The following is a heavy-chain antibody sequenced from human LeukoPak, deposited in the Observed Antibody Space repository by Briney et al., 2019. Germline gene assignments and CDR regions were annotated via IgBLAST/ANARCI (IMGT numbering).Heavy chain of an antibody. CDR3: ARDGYCSGGSCYTSYAFDI. V-gene: IGHV1-69*13. D-gene: IGHD2-15*01. CDR1: GGTFSSYA. Sequence: SVKVSCKASGGTFSSYAISWVRQAPGQGLEWMGGIIPIFGTANYAQKFQGRVTITADESTSTAYMELSSLRSEDTTVYYCARDGYCSGGSCYTSYAFDIWGQGTMVTVSS. J-gene: IGHJ3*02. CDR2: IIPIFGTA.